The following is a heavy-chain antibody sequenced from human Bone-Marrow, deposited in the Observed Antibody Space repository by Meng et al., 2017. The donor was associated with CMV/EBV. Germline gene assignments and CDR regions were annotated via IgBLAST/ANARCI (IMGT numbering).Heavy chain of an antibody. J-gene: IGHJ5*02. CDR2: IYYSGST. CDR3: ARETSYNWNSKDNWFDP. Sequence: LRLSCTVSGGSISSGDYYWSWIRQPPGKGLEWIGYIYYSGSTYYNPSLKSRVTISVDTSKNQFSLKLSSVTAADTAAYYCARETSYNWNSKDNWFDPWGQGTLVTVSS. D-gene: IGHD1-7*01. V-gene: IGHV4-30-4*08. CDR1: GGSISSGDYY.